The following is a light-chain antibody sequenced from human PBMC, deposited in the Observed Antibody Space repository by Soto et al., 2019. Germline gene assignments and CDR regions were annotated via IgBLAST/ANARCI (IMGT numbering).Light chain of an antibody. V-gene: IGKV3-20*01. CDR2: GAS. Sequence: EIVLTQSPGTLSLSPGEEATLSCRASQSVDSNYLAWYQQKPGQTPRLIIYGASGRADGIPDRFSGSGSGTDFTLTISRLEPEDFAVYYCQQYGSSPSTFGQGTKVDIK. J-gene: IGKJ1*01. CDR1: QSVDSNY. CDR3: QQYGSSPST.